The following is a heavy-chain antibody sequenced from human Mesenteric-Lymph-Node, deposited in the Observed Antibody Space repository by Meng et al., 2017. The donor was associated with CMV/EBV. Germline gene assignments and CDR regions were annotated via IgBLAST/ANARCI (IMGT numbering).Heavy chain of an antibody. CDR2: IYPGDSDT. V-gene: IGHV5-51*01. D-gene: IGHD1-26*01. CDR1: GNSFTTYW. J-gene: IGHJ3*02. CDR3: ARRVGDSLSDAFDI. Sequence: GGSLRLSCQGSGNSFTTYWIGWVRQMPGKGLEWMGTIYPGDSDTRYSPSFQGQVTISADKSITTTYLQWSSLKVSDTAVYYCARRVGDSLSDAFDIWGRGTRVTVSS.